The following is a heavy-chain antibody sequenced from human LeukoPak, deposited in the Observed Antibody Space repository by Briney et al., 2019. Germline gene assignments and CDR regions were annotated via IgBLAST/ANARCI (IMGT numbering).Heavy chain of an antibody. CDR1: GYTFTGYY. D-gene: IGHD5-12*01. CDR3: ARYSGYGLLGWSDP. Sequence: GSVKVSCKASGYTFTGYYMHWVRQAPGQGLEWMGWINPNSGGTNYAQKFQGRVTMTRDTSISTAYMELSRLRSDDTAVYYCARYSGYGLLGWSDPWGQGTLVTVSS. V-gene: IGHV1-2*02. CDR2: INPNSGGT. J-gene: IGHJ5*02.